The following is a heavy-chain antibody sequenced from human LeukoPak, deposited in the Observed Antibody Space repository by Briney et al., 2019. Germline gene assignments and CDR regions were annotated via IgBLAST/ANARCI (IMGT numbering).Heavy chain of an antibody. D-gene: IGHD3-10*01. CDR3: AKQRDAYGSANYGMDV. Sequence: PGRSPRLSCAASGFTFSSYGMHWVRQAPGKGLEWVAVMSYDGSDKYYADSVKGRFTISRDNSKNTLYLQMNSLRAEDTAVYYCAKQRDAYGSANYGMDVWGQGTTVTVSS. V-gene: IGHV3-30*18. CDR1: GFTFSSYG. CDR2: MSYDGSDK. J-gene: IGHJ6*02.